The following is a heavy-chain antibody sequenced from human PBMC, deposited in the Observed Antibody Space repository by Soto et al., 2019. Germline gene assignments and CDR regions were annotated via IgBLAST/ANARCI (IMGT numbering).Heavy chain of an antibody. CDR3: VRTDSKDDPPPLQYFFDY. J-gene: IGHJ4*02. D-gene: IGHD3-22*01. CDR1: GGSISSGYYY. V-gene: IGHV4-30-4*01. Sequence: SETLSLTCPVSGGSISSGYYYWSWIRQPPGKGLEWIGYIYYSGSTYYNPSLKSRVTISIDTSKNQFSLKLSSVTAADTAVYYCVRTDSKDDPPPLQYFFDYWGQGTLVTVSS. CDR2: IYYSGST.